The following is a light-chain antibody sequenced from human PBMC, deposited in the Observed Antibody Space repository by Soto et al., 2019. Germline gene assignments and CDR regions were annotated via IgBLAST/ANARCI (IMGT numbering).Light chain of an antibody. Sequence: EIVLTQSPATLSLSPGERATLSCRASQSVSSSLAWYQQKPGQAPRLLIYDASNRATGIPIRFSGSGSGTDFTLTISSLEPEDFAVYYCQQRSNWPRTFGPGTKVDIK. CDR1: QSVSSS. J-gene: IGKJ3*01. CDR3: QQRSNWPRT. CDR2: DAS. V-gene: IGKV3-11*01.